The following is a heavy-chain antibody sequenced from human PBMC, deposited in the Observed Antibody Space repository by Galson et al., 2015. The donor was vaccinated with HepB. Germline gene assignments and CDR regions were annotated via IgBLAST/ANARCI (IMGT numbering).Heavy chain of an antibody. D-gene: IGHD2-15*01. Sequence: SVKVSCKASGGTFSSYAISWVRQAPGQGLEWMGGIIPIFGTANYAQKFQGRVTIAADESTSTAYMELSSLRSEDTAVYYCARDLSNRPVAAKDADSFHYYYYYYMDVWGKGTTVTVSS. V-gene: IGHV1-69*13. CDR3: ARDLSNRPVAAKDADSFHYYYYYYMDV. J-gene: IGHJ6*03. CDR1: GGTFSSYA. CDR2: IIPIFGTA.